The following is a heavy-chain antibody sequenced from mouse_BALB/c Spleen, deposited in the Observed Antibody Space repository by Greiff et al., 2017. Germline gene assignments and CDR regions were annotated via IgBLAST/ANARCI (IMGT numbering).Heavy chain of an antibody. CDR1: GYSFTSYW. Sequence: QVQLKQSGPQLVRPGASVKISCKASGYSFTSYWMHWVKQRPGQGLEWIGMIDPSDSETRLNQKFKDKATLTVDKSSSTAYMQLSSPTSEDSAVYYCARGNYGNYHAMDYWGQGTSVTVSS. CDR3: ARGNYGNYHAMDY. J-gene: IGHJ4*01. CDR2: IDPSDSET. D-gene: IGHD2-1*01. V-gene: IGHV1S126*01.